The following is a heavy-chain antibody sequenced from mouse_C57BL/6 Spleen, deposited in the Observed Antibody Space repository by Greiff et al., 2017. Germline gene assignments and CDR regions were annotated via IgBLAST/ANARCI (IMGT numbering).Heavy chain of an antibody. V-gene: IGHV1-64*01. J-gene: IGHJ3*01. D-gene: IGHD2-2*01. CDR1: GYTFTSYW. CDR2: ISPNSGGT. Sequence: QVQLKQSGAELVKPGASVKLSCKASGYTFTSYWMHWVKQRPGQGLEWIGMISPNSGGTNYNEKFKSQGTLTVDKSSRNAYMQLSNLTSEDSAVYDCARPAIYYGYDERGWFAYWGQGTLVTVSA. CDR3: ARPAIYYGYDERGWFAY.